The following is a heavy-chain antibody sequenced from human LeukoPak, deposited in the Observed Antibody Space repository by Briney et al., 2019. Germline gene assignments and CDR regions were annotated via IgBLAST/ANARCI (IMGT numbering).Heavy chain of an antibody. CDR2: TTHSGSS. Sequence: SGTLSLTCGVAGGSFRGYYWTWIRQAPGKGLEWIGETTHSGSSNYNPSLKSRVNISVDMAKNQFSLTLSSVTAADTAEYYCARMWPGRIGGSLGSSDYWGQGTLVTVSS. CDR1: GGSFRGYY. J-gene: IGHJ4*02. CDR3: ARMWPGRIGGSLGSSDY. D-gene: IGHD1-26*01. V-gene: IGHV4-34*01.